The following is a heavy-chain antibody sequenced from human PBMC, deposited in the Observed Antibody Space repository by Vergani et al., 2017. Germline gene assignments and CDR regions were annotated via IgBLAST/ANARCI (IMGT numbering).Heavy chain of an antibody. CDR1: GFTFSSYA. CDR3: ARANYGDYAAVAGTPDY. V-gene: IGHV3-23*01. D-gene: IGHD4-17*01. CDR2: ISGSGGST. J-gene: IGHJ4*02. Sequence: EVQLLESGGGLVQPGGSLRLSCAASGFTFSSYAMSWVRQAPGKGLEWVSAISGSGGSTYYADSVKGRFTISRDNSKNTLYLQMNSLRAEDTAVYYCARANYGDYAAVAGTPDYWGQGTLVTVSS.